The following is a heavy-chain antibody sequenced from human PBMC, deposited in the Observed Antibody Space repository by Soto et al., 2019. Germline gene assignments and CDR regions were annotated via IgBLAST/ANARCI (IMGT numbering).Heavy chain of an antibody. CDR3: ARHSYYSFPLRFDH. D-gene: IGHD2-21*01. Sequence: QVQLQESGPGLVQPSETLSLTCTVSGGSITGYYWSWIRQPPGKGPEWIGKIDYSGSTNYNPSLKSHVTIPVDTSENHFSLRLSPVTAAQTAVYYCARHSYYSFPLRFDHWGQGTLVTVSS. CDR1: GGSITGYY. J-gene: IGHJ5*02. V-gene: IGHV4-59*08. CDR2: IDYSGST.